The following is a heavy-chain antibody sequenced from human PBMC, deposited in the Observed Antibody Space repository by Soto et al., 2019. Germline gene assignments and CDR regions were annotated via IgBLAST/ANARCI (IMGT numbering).Heavy chain of an antibody. CDR1: GFTFSSYA. J-gene: IGHJ4*02. CDR2: ISYDGSNK. Sequence: GGSLRLSCAASGFTFSSYAMSWVRQAPGKGLEWVAVISYDGSNKYYADSVKGRFTISRDNSKNTLYLQMNSLRAEDTAVYYCARGRGYSGYDYRLFDYWGQGTLVTVPQ. CDR3: ARGRGYSGYDYRLFDY. V-gene: IGHV3-30-3*01. D-gene: IGHD5-12*01.